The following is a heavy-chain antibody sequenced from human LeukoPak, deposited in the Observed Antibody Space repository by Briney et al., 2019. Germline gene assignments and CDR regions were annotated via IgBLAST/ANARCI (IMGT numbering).Heavy chain of an antibody. J-gene: IGHJ4*02. CDR2: IYYSGSS. D-gene: IGHD1-1*01. V-gene: IGHV4-31*03. Sequence: PSETLSLTCTVSGGSISSGAYYWNWIRQHPGKALEWIGYIYYSGSSYYNPSLKSRVAISLDTSKNQFSLKLSSVTAADTAVYYCARVGTYQFDYWGQGTLVTVSS. CDR3: ARVGTYQFDY. CDR1: GGSISSGAYY.